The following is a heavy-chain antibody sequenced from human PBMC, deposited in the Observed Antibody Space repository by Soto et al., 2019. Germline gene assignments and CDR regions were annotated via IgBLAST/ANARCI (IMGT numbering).Heavy chain of an antibody. J-gene: IGHJ6*02. CDR2: IIPIFHTA. D-gene: IGHD3-3*01. CDR3: ARDKDRGDLGGNSYYTMDV. Sequence: QVQLVQSGAEVKKPGSSVRVSCKASGGTFSTYAISWVRQAPGQGLEWLGGIIPIFHTADYAQKFRGRVTITADESTTTAYMELSSLRSEDTAVYYCARDKDRGDLGGNSYYTMDVWGQGTTVTVSS. V-gene: IGHV1-69*12. CDR1: GGTFSTYA.